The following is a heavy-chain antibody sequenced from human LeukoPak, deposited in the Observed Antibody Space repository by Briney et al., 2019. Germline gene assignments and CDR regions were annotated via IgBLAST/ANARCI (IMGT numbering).Heavy chain of an antibody. CDR3: ARGAGVLAGYYTSPPPLDY. CDR2: IIPIFGTA. Sequence: PVASVKVSCKASGGTFSSYAISWVRQAPGQGLEWMGGIIPIFGTANYAQKFQGRVTITADESTSTAYMELSSLRSEDTAVYYCARGAGVLAGYYTSPPPLDYWGQGTLVTVSS. V-gene: IGHV1-69*13. J-gene: IGHJ4*02. D-gene: IGHD3-9*01. CDR1: GGTFSSYA.